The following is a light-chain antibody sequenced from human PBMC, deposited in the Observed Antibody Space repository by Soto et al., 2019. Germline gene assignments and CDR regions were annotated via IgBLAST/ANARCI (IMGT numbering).Light chain of an antibody. CDR1: SSDVGGSNY. J-gene: IGLJ2*01. CDR3: SSYTSSNTLV. V-gene: IGLV2-14*03. CDR2: DVN. Sequence: QSALTQPASVSGSPGQSITISCTGTSSDVGGSNYVSWYQQHPGKAPKLMIYDVNNRPSGVSNRFSGSKSGNTASLTISGLQAEDEADYYCSSYTSSNTLVFGGGTKVTVL.